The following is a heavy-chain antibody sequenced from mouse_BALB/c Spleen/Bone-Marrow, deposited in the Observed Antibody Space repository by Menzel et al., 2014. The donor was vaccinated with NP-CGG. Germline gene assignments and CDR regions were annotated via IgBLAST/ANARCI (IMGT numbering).Heavy chain of an antibody. J-gene: IGHJ2*01. Sequence: EVKLVESGGGLGKPGGSLKLSCAASGFTFSDYYMYWVRQTPEKRLEWVATISDGGSYTYYPDSVKGRFTISRDNAKNNLYLQMSSLKSEDTAMYYCARVSYDYFDYWGQDTTLTVSS. CDR1: GFTFSDYY. CDR3: ARVSYDYFDY. V-gene: IGHV5-4*02. CDR2: ISDGGSYT. D-gene: IGHD2-4*01.